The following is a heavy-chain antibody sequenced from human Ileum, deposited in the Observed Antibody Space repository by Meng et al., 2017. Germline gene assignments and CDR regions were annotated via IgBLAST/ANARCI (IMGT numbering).Heavy chain of an antibody. V-gene: IGHV6-1*01. Sequence: QVQLQQSGPGLVMPSQTLSLSCAISGDSVSSNSAAWNWIRQSPSRGLEWVGRTYYRSKWYNNYAVSVRSRISINPDTSKNQFSLQLNSVTPEDTAVYYCARDGGAAPDYFDYWGQGTLVTVSS. D-gene: IGHD3-16*01. CDR2: TYYRSKWYN. J-gene: IGHJ4*02. CDR3: ARDGGAAPDYFDY. CDR1: GDSVSSNSAA.